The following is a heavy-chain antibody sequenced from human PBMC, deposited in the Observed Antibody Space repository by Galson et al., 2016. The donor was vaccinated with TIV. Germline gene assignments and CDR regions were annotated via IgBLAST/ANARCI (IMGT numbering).Heavy chain of an antibody. V-gene: IGHV4-34*01. CDR2: VSHRGRT. D-gene: IGHD2-2*01. J-gene: IGHJ4*02. CDR3: ARGGPNIVIVPAAGYFDS. CDR1: GESLSGYH. Sequence: SETLSLTCALSGESLSGYHWTWIRQAPGKGLEWIGEVSHRGRTNYNPSLESRVTTSLVTSKNEFALKLTSVTAADTAVYYCARGGPNIVIVPAAGYFDSWGQGALVTVSS.